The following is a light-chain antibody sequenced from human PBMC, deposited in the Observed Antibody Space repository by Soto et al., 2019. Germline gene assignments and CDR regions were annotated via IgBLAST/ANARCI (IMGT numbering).Light chain of an antibody. V-gene: IGKV1-39*01. CDR3: QQSYSTPYT. CDR1: QSTSIY. Sequence: DIQMTQSPSSLSASVGDRVTITCRASQSTSIYLNWYQQKPGKAPKLLIYAASSLQSGVPSRFSGSESGTDFTLTISILQPEDFANYYCQQSYSTPYTFGQGTKLEIK. J-gene: IGKJ2*01. CDR2: AAS.